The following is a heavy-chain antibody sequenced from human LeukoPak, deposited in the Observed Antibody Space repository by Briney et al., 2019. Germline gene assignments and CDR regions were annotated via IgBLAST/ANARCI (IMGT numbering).Heavy chain of an antibody. CDR2: IDHSGST. Sequence: SETLSLTFAVYGGSFIGYYWGWIRPPPGKGLEGIGEIDHSGSTNYNPSLHSRVTIAVDTSKNQFSLKLSSVTAADTAVYYCAIHIVVVPAAKKKNWFDPWGQGTLVTVSS. CDR3: AIHIVVVPAAKKKNWFDP. CDR1: GGSFIGYY. J-gene: IGHJ5*02. V-gene: IGHV4-34*01. D-gene: IGHD2-2*01.